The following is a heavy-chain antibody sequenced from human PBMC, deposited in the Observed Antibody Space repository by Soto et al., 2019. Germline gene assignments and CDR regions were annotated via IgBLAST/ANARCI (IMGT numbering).Heavy chain of an antibody. Sequence: EVQLVDSGGGLVQPGRSLRLSCTASGFTFGDYAMIWVRQAPGKGLEWVGYITSKNYGGTTEYAASVKGRFAISRDDSKSIVYLQMNSLKTEDTAIYYCTRLPPAMRGYCSGGSCYPFDYWGQGTLVTVSS. CDR3: TRLPPAMRGYCSGGSCYPFDY. CDR1: GFTFGDYA. D-gene: IGHD2-15*01. CDR2: ITSKNYGGTT. J-gene: IGHJ4*02. V-gene: IGHV3-49*04.